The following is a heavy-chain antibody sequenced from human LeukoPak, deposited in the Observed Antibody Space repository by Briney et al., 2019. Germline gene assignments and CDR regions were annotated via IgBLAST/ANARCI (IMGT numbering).Heavy chain of an antibody. D-gene: IGHD3-10*01. CDR3: ARDFSFGESSQGMDV. J-gene: IGHJ6*02. CDR1: GFTVSSSY. Sequence: PGGSLRLSCAASGFTVSSSYMNWVRQAPGKGLEWVSVIYSGGTTYYADSVKGRFTISRDNSNNSLYLQMNSLIADYTAVYYCARDFSFGESSQGMDVWGQGTTVTVSS. CDR2: IYSGGTT. V-gene: IGHV3-53*01.